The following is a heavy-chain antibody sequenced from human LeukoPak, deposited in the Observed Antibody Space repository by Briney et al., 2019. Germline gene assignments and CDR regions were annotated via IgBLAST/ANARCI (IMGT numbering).Heavy chain of an antibody. Sequence: GGSLRLSCAASGFTFCTYWMSWVRQAPGKRLEWVANIRQDGSEKFYVDSVKDRFTISRDNAKNSLDLQMDSLRAEDTAIYYCARDDNWNFKFDYWGQGALVIVSS. CDR3: ARDDNWNFKFDY. J-gene: IGHJ4*02. CDR2: IRQDGSEK. V-gene: IGHV3-7*03. D-gene: IGHD1-7*01. CDR1: GFTFCTYW.